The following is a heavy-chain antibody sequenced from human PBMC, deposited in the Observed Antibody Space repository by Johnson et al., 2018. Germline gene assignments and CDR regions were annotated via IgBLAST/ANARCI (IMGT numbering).Heavy chain of an antibody. CDR2: ISYDGNNK. CDR1: GFIFSTFG. Sequence: QVQLVESGGGVVQPGRSLRLSCAASGFIFSTFGMHWVRQAPGKGLEWVAVISYDGNNKYYADSVKGRSTISRDNFKNTLYLQMNSLRTEDTAVYYCAKASNSYYSYLDVWGKGTTVTVSS. CDR3: AKASNSYYSYLDV. V-gene: IGHV3-30*18. J-gene: IGHJ6*03.